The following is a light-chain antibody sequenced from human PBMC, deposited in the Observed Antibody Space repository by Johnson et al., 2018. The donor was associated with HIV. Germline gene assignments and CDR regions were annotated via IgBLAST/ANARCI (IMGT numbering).Light chain of an antibody. CDR3: GTWDSSLSAL. CDR1: SSNIGNSY. CDR2: DNN. Sequence: QSVLTQPPSVSAAPGQKVTISCSGSSSNIGNSYVSWYQQLPGTAPKLLIYDNNKRPSGIPDRFSGSKSGPSATLGITGLQTGDEADYYCGTWDSSLSALFGTGTKVTVL. V-gene: IGLV1-51*01. J-gene: IGLJ1*01.